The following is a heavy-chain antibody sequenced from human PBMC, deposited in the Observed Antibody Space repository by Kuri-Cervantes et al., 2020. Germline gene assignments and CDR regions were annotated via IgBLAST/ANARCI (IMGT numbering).Heavy chain of an antibody. CDR2: ISYDGSNK. V-gene: IGHV3-30*03. Sequence: GESLKISCVGSGFTFSNYAMTWVRQAPGKGLEWVAVISYDGSNKYYADSVKGRFTISRDNAKNSLYLQMNSLRDEDTAVYYCARGMVLLWFGELTGNWFDPWGQGTLVTVSS. CDR3: ARGMVLLWFGELTGNWFDP. D-gene: IGHD3-10*01. CDR1: GFTFSNYA. J-gene: IGHJ5*02.